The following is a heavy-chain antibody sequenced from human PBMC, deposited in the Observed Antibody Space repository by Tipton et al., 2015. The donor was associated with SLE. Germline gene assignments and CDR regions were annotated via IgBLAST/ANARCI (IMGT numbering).Heavy chain of an antibody. CDR2: IGASGST. J-gene: IGHJ3*02. CDR1: GFSFSTYA. CDR3: ARDRGSGSYYTHDAFDI. D-gene: IGHD3-10*01. Sequence: LRLSCAAAGFSFSTYAMSWVRQAPGKGLEWVSVIGASGSTNYNPSLKSRVTISVDTSKNQFSLKLSSVTAADTAVYYCARDRGSGSYYTHDAFDIWGQGTMVTVSS. V-gene: IGHV4-59*12.